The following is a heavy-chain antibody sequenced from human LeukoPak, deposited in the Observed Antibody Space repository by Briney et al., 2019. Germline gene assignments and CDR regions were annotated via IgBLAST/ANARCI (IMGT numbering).Heavy chain of an antibody. V-gene: IGHV1-69*04. J-gene: IGHJ4*02. CDR1: GGTFSSYA. CDR2: IIPILGIA. Sequence: ASVKVSCKASGGTFSSYAISWVRQAPGQGLEWMGRIIPILGIANYAQKFQGRVTITADKSTSTAYMELSSLRSEDTAVYYCARDRPPGRGYYPVSPFDYWGQGTLVIVSS. D-gene: IGHD3-22*01. CDR3: ARDRPPGRGYYPVSPFDY.